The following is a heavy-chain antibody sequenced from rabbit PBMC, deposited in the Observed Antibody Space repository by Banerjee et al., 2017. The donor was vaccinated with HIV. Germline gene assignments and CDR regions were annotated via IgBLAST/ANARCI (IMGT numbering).Heavy chain of an antibody. V-gene: IGHV1S47*01. CDR2: IDPVFSST. D-gene: IGHD4-1*01. J-gene: IGHJ4*01. CDR3: AGGGSSSDWAFNL. Sequence: QEQLVESGGGLVQPGGSLKLSCVASGFDFSSYGVGWVRQAPGKGLEWIGYIDPVFSSTYYARWVNGRFTISLDNAQNTVFLQMTSLTAADTANYFCAGGGSSSDWAFNLWGQGTLVTVS. CDR1: GFDFSSYG.